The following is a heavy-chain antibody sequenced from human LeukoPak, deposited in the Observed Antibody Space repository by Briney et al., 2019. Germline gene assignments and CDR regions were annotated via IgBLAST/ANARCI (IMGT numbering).Heavy chain of an antibody. J-gene: IGHJ5*02. CDR2: ISGSGGST. Sequence: GGSLRLSCAASGFTFSSYAMSWVRQAPGKGLEWVSAISGSGGSTYYADSVKGRFTISRDNSKNTLYLQMNSLRAEDTAVYYCAKDVGIAAAGTLRVGFDPWGQGTLVTVSS. CDR1: GFTFSSYA. CDR3: AKDVGIAAAGTLRVGFDP. V-gene: IGHV3-23*01. D-gene: IGHD6-13*01.